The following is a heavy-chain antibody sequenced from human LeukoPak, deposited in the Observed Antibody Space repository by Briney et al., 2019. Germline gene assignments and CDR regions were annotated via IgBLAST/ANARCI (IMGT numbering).Heavy chain of an antibody. V-gene: IGHV1-2*04. D-gene: IGHD6-19*01. Sequence: ASVKVSCKASGYTFTSYDINWVRQATGQGLEWMGWMNPNSGGTNYAQKFQGWVTMTRDTSISTAYMELSRLRSDDTAVYYCARGCIAVAGTPYYYYGMDVWGQGTTVTVSS. CDR2: MNPNSGGT. CDR1: GYTFTSYD. J-gene: IGHJ6*02. CDR3: ARGCIAVAGTPYYYYGMDV.